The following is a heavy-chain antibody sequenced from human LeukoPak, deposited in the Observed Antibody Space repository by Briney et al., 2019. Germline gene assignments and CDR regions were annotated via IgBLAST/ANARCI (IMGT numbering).Heavy chain of an antibody. CDR2: ISGNGGST. CDR3: AKDPNGDYIGTFDI. V-gene: IGHV3-23*01. J-gene: IGHJ3*02. Sequence: GGSLRLSCATSQFNFNKFGMTWVRQAPGKGLEWVSSISGNGGSTQYADSVQGRFAISRDNSKNALYLQMNSLRAEDTAVYFCAKDPNGDYIGTFDIWGQGTMVTVSS. CDR1: QFNFNKFG. D-gene: IGHD4-17*01.